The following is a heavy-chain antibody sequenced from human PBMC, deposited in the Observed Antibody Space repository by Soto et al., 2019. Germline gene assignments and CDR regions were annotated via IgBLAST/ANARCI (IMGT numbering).Heavy chain of an antibody. Sequence: KASETLSLTCGVYNGSFSDYFWNWIRQPPGKGLEWIGEIKESGFATYNPSLKRRVTMSVDTANNQFSLKVTSVTAADTAVYYCARGKSSGPLYYFDTWGQGTLVTAPQ. V-gene: IGHV4-34*01. CDR3: ARGKSSGPLYYFDT. CDR1: NGSFSDYF. D-gene: IGHD6-19*01. CDR2: IKESGFA. J-gene: IGHJ4*02.